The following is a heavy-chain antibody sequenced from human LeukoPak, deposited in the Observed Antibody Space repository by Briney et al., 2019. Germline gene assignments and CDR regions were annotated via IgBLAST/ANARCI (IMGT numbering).Heavy chain of an antibody. CDR3: ARLSGTSGTTSRVLDY. CDR2: ISGSGDAT. D-gene: IGHD1-1*01. CDR1: RFTFTTYA. V-gene: IGHV3-23*01. J-gene: IGHJ4*02. Sequence: GGSLRLSCAASRFTFTTYAMIWVRRAPGKGLEWVSGISGSGDATYYADSVKGRFTISRDNSENTVYLQVKSLRADDTAVYYCARLSGTSGTTSRVLDYWGQGALVTVSS.